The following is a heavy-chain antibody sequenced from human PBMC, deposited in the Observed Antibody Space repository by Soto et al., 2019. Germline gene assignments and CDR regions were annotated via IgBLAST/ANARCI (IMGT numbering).Heavy chain of an antibody. CDR3: TTVVLMLYGGAHSAH. Sequence: EVQLVESGGGLVKPGGSLRLSCAGSGFTFTNAWMSWVRLAPGKGLEWIGRIKSQSGGGTIDYAAPVKGRFAISRDDSQNTLFLQMNSLRPEDTGVYYCTTVVLMLYGGAHSAHWCQGTLVTVSS. V-gene: IGHV3-15*01. CDR2: IKSQSGGGTI. J-gene: IGHJ4*02. CDR1: GFTFTNAW. D-gene: IGHD2-8*01.